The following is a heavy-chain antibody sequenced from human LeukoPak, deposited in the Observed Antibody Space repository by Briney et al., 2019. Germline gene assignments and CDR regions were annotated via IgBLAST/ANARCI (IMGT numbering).Heavy chain of an antibody. CDR3: AREQGGYSGSADY. V-gene: IGHV1-18*01. J-gene: IGHJ4*02. D-gene: IGHD5-12*01. Sequence: ASVKVSCKVSGYTFSSYGISWVRQAPGQGLEWMGWISAYNGNTNYAQKFQGGVTMTTDTSTTTAYMELRSLRSDDTAVYYCAREQGGYSGSADYWGQGTLVTVSS. CDR1: GYTFSSYG. CDR2: ISAYNGNT.